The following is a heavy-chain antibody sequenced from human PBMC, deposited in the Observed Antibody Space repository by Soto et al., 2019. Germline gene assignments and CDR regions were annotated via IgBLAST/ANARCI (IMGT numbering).Heavy chain of an antibody. J-gene: IGHJ5*02. CDR1: GGSISSTNW. CDR3: ARTTALASWFDP. Sequence: QVQLQESGPGLVKPSGTLSLTCAVSGGSISSTNWWTWVRQPPGKGLEWIGEIYHSGSTNYNPSLKSRVTISVDKSRNLFSLNLSSVTAADTAVYYCARTTALASWFDPWGQGTLVTVSA. V-gene: IGHV4-4*02. CDR2: IYHSGST. D-gene: IGHD2-21*02.